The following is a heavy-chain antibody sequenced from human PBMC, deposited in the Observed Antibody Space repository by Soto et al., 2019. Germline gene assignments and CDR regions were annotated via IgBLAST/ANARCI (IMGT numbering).Heavy chain of an antibody. J-gene: IGHJ6*02. D-gene: IGHD2-2*01. V-gene: IGHV1-18*01. Sequence: QVQLVQSGAAVKKPGASVKVSCKASGYTFTSYGISLVRQAPGQGLEWMGWISPYNGHTKYAQKLQGRVTMTTDTSTRTAYMDLSILRSDETAVYYCARSGDIVVVEAASGGFDVLCQGTTGTVSS. CDR1: GYTFTSYG. CDR3: ARSGDIVVVEAASGGFDV. CDR2: ISPYNGHT.